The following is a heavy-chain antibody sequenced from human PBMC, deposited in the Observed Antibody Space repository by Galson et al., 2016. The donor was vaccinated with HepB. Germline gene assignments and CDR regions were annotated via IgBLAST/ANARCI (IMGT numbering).Heavy chain of an antibody. J-gene: IGHJ5*02. D-gene: IGHD2-15*01. CDR3: TKQVAEGGLGDT. CDR1: GFVFSNYG. Sequence: SLRLSCAASGFVFSNYGMHWVRQAPGKGLEWVAGLSYNGLNQPSPDSLMGRFTVSRDNAKSIMYLQMDSLRPDDTAIYYCTKQVAEGGLGDTWGQGTVVTVSS. V-gene: IGHV3-30*18. CDR2: LSYNGLNQ.